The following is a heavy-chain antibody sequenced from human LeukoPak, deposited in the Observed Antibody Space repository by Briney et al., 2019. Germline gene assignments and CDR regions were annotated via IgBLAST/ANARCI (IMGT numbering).Heavy chain of an antibody. Sequence: GGSLRLSHAASGFTFSSYAMSCVSPAPGRGLEWVSAISGSGGSTYYADSVKGRFTISRDNSKNTLYLQMNSLRAEDTAVYYCAKGRDSVDIWGQGTMVTVSS. V-gene: IGHV3-23*01. CDR1: GFTFSSYA. CDR2: ISGSGGST. CDR3: AKGRDSVDI. J-gene: IGHJ3*02. D-gene: IGHD2-15*01.